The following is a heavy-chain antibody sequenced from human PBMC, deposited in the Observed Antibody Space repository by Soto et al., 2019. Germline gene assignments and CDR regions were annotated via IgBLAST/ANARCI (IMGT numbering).Heavy chain of an antibody. CDR1: GGSISSYY. Sequence: QVQLQESGPGLVKPSETLSLTCTVSGGSISSYYWSWIRQPPGKGLEWIGYIYYSGSTTYNPSLKSRVTISVDTPKNQFSLKLSSVTAADTAVYYCARRWGTYFDYWGQGTLVTVSS. CDR2: IYYSGST. D-gene: IGHD7-27*01. J-gene: IGHJ4*02. V-gene: IGHV4-59*01. CDR3: ARRWGTYFDY.